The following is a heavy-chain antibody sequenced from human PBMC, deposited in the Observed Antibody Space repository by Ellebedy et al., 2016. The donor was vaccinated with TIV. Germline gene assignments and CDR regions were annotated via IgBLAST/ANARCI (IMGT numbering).Heavy chain of an antibody. CDR2: IYSDGST. D-gene: IGHD1-26*01. Sequence: GESLKISXAASRVNASSNYTSWGRQAPGKGLEWVSIIYSDGSTYYADSVKGRFTLSRDISKNTLFLQMNSLRAEDTAVYYCARAKRGSYYSAFDIWGQGTMVTVSS. V-gene: IGHV3-53*01. CDR1: RVNASSNY. CDR3: ARAKRGSYYSAFDI. J-gene: IGHJ3*02.